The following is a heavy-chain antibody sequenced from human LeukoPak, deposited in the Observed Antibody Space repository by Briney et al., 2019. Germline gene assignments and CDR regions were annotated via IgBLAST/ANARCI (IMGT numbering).Heavy chain of an antibody. D-gene: IGHD2-15*01. J-gene: IGHJ4*02. Sequence: PGGSLRLSCAASGFTSSSYAMIWVRQAPGKGLEWVSVISAGGGSTDFADSVKGRFTVSRDNSKNTLYLQMSSLRAEDTAVYYCAKGTLGYCSGGSCHSGYWGQGTLVTVSS. CDR1: GFTSSSYA. CDR2: ISAGGGST. V-gene: IGHV3-23*01. CDR3: AKGTLGYCSGGSCHSGY.